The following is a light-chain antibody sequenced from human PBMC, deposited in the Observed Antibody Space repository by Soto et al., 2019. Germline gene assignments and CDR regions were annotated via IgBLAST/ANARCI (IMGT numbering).Light chain of an antibody. CDR1: KSNIGAGYD. CDR2: GNS. Sequence: QSVLTQPPSVSGAPGQRVTISCTGVKSNIGAGYDVHWYQQLPGTAPKLLIYGNSNRPSGVPDRFSGSNSGTSASLAITGLHAEDEADYYCQSYDSSLSGYVVFGGGTKLTVL. V-gene: IGLV1-40*01. CDR3: QSYDSSLSGYVV. J-gene: IGLJ2*01.